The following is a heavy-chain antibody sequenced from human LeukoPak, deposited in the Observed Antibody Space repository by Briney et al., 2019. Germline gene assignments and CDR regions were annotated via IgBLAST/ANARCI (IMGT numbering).Heavy chain of an antibody. D-gene: IGHD2-21*02. Sequence: SGGSLRLSCAASGFTFSSYAMSWVRQAPGKGLEWVSAISGSGGSTYYADSVKGRFTISRDNSKNTLYLQMNSLRAEVTAVYYCARDGHFATGYCGGDCYIGYWGQGTLVTVSS. CDR2: ISGSGGST. CDR3: ARDGHFATGYCGGDCYIGY. V-gene: IGHV3-23*01. J-gene: IGHJ4*02. CDR1: GFTFSSYA.